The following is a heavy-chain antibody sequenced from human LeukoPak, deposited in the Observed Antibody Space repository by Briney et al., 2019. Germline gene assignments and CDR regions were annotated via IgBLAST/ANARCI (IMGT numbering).Heavy chain of an antibody. V-gene: IGHV4-30-4*08. CDR3: AREPTMVTGAFDI. D-gene: IGHD4-23*01. Sequence: TLSLTCTVSGGSISSGDYYWGWIPQPPGKGREWFGYIYYSGSTYYNPSLKSRVTISLTTSKNQFSLKLSSVTAADTAVYYCAREPTMVTGAFDIWGQGTLVTVSS. J-gene: IGHJ3*02. CDR1: GGSISSGDYY. CDR2: IYYSGST.